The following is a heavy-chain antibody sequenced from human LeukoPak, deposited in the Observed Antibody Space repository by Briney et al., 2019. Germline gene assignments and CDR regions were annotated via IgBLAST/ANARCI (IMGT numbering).Heavy chain of an antibody. CDR2: ISGSGGST. CDR1: GFTFTSYA. CDR3: AKDQGYSGTYYLVY. V-gene: IGHV3-23*01. D-gene: IGHD1-26*01. Sequence: GGSLRLSCAAPGFTFTSYAMNWVRQAPGKGLEWVSAISGSGGSTYYADSVKGRFTISRDNSKNTLYLQMNSLRAEDTAVYYCAKDQGYSGTYYLVYWGQGTLVTVSS. J-gene: IGHJ4*02.